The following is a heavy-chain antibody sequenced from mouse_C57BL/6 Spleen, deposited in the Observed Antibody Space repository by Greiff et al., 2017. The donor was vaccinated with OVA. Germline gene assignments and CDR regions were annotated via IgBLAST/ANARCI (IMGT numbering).Heavy chain of an antibody. CDR2: IDPNSGGT. Sequence: VQLQQSGAELVKPGASVKLSCKASGYTFTSYWMHWVKQRPGRGLEWIGRIDPNSGGTKYNEKFKSKATLTVDKPSSTAYMQLSSLTSEDSAVYYCARAGETHYGYDDAMDYWGQGTSVTVSS. CDR3: ARAGETHYGYDDAMDY. V-gene: IGHV1-72*01. J-gene: IGHJ4*01. CDR1: GYTFTSYW. D-gene: IGHD2-2*01.